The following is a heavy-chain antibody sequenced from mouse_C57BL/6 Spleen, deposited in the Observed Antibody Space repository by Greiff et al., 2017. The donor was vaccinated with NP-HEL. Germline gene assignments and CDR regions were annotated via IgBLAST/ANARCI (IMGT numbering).Heavy chain of an antibody. CDR2: ISYDGSN. J-gene: IGHJ1*03. CDR1: GYSITSGYY. Sequence: EVKLVESGPGLVKPSQSLSLTCSVTGYSITSGYYWNWIRQFPGNKLEWMGYISYDGSNNYNPSLKNRISITRDTSKNQFFLKLNSVTTEDTATYYCARDKGYTWYFDVWGTGTTVTVSS. D-gene: IGHD2-2*01. CDR3: ARDKGYTWYFDV. V-gene: IGHV3-6*01.